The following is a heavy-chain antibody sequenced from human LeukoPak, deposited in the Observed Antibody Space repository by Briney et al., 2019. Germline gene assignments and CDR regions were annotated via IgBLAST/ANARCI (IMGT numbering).Heavy chain of an antibody. J-gene: IGHJ4*02. CDR2: INAGNGNT. CDR3: ATQISGSYDY. V-gene: IGHV1-3*01. D-gene: IGHD1-26*01. Sequence: VASVKVSCKPSGYTFTSYAMHWVRQAPGQRLEWMGWINAGNGNTKYSQKFQGRVTITRDTTASTAYMELSSLRSEDTAVYYCATQISGSYDYWGQGTLVTVSS. CDR1: GYTFTSYA.